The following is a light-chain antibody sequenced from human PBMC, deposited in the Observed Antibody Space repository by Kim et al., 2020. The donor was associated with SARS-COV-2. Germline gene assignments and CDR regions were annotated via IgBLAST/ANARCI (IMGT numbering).Light chain of an antibody. CDR2: GNS. J-gene: IGLJ1*01. CDR1: SSNTGAGYD. Sequence: QRVTISCTGSSSNTGAGYDVHWYQQLPGTAPKRLIYGNSNRPSGVPDRFSGSKSGTSASLAITGLQAEDEADYYCQSYDSSLSGYVFGTGTKVTVL. V-gene: IGLV1-40*01. CDR3: QSYDSSLSGYV.